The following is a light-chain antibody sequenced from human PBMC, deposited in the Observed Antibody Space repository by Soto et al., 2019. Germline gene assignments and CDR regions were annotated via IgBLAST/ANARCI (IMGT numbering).Light chain of an antibody. CDR2: EVN. V-gene: IGLV2-8*01. CDR1: SSDVGGHDY. Sequence: QSALTQPPSASGSPGQSVTISCTGTSSDVGGHDYVSWYQQHPGKVPKLMIYEVNKRPSGVPDRFSGSKSGNTASLTVSGLQAEAEADYYCSSYVTGNSLIFGGGTKLTVL. J-gene: IGLJ2*01. CDR3: SSYVTGNSLI.